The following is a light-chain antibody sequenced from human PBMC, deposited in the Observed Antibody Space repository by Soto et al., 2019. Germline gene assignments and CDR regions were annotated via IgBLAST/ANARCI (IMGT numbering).Light chain of an antibody. V-gene: IGLV1-40*01. CDR2: RNS. CDR1: SSNIGAGYD. J-gene: IGLJ2*01. CDR3: QSYDSSLSGSV. Sequence: QSLLTQPPSVSGAPGQRVTISCTGSSSNIGAGYDVHWYQQLPGTAPKLLIYRNSNRPSGVPDRFSGSKSGTSGSLAITGLQAEDEADYYCQSYDSSLSGSVFGGGTKLTVL.